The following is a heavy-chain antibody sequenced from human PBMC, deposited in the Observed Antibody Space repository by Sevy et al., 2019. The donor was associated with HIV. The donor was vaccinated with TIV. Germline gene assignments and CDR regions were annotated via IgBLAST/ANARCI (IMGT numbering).Heavy chain of an antibody. Sequence: GGSLRLSCAASGFTFSSYAMSWVRQAPGKGLEWVSAISGSGGSTYYADSVKGRFTISRDNSKNTLYLQMNSLRAEDTAVYYCAKGDLYYDYVWGSYRNHGDYVDYWGQGTLVTVSS. CDR3: AKGDLYYDYVWGSYRNHGDYVDY. CDR1: GFTFSSYA. D-gene: IGHD3-16*02. V-gene: IGHV3-23*01. J-gene: IGHJ4*02. CDR2: ISGSGGST.